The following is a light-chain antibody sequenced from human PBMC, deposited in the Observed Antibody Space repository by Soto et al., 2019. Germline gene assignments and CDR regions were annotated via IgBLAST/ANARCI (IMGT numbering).Light chain of an antibody. Sequence: QSALTQPASVSGSPGQSITISCTGTSSDVGGYDYVSWYQQHPGKAPQLMIYEVGNRPSGVSNRFSGSKSGNTASLTISGLQAEEEADYYCSSYTRRGTPVFGGGTKLTVL. V-gene: IGLV2-14*01. J-gene: IGLJ2*01. CDR1: SSDVGGYDY. CDR3: SSYTRRGTPV. CDR2: EVG.